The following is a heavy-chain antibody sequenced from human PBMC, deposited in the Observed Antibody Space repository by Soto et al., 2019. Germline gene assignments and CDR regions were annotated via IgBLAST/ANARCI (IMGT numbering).Heavy chain of an antibody. CDR2: IYYSGST. V-gene: IGHV4-59*08. CDR1: GGSISSYY. Sequence: QVQLQESGPGLVKPSETLSLTCTVSGGSISSYYWSWIRQPPGKGLEWIGYIYYSGSTNYNPSLKSRVTISVDTSKNQFSLKLSSVTAAETAVYYCARRWGDAFDIWGQGTMVTVSS. CDR3: ARRWGDAFDI. J-gene: IGHJ3*02. D-gene: IGHD3-16*01.